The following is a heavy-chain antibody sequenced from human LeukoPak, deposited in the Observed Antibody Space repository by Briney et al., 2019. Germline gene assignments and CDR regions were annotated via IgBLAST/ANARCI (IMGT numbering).Heavy chain of an antibody. Sequence: PGGSLRLPCALSGFTFSIYWMSWVRHAPGKGREWVANIKQEGREKYHMVSVKARLPLPRDNPKHSLYPQMNNLSAEDTAIYFCARYYDGSAYHDAFDIWGQGTMVTVSS. CDR2: IKQEGREK. D-gene: IGHD3-16*01. J-gene: IGHJ3*02. V-gene: IGHV3-7*01. CDR1: GFTFSIYW. CDR3: ARYYDGSAYHDAFDI.